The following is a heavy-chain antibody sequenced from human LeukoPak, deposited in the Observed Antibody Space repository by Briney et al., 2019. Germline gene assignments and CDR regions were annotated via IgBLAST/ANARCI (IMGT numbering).Heavy chain of an antibody. CDR1: GYSFNSYW. CDR3: ARLRYSSTWYRFDYFDY. J-gene: IGHJ4*02. D-gene: IGHD6-13*01. CDR2: IYPGDSET. V-gene: IGHV5-51*01. Sequence: GESLKISCKGPGYSFNSYWIGWVRQMPGKGLELVGSIYPGDSETRSTPSLQGQVTMSADKSISTVYLQWSSVKASDTAMYYCARLRYSSTWYRFDYFDYWGQGTLVTVSS.